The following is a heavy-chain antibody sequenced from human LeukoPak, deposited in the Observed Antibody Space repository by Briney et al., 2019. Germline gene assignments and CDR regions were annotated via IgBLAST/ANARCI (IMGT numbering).Heavy chain of an antibody. J-gene: IGHJ4*02. D-gene: IGHD6-13*01. Sequence: SETLSLTCTVSGGSISSSSYYWGWIRQPPGKGLEWIGSIYYSGSTYYNPSLKSRVTISVDTSKNQFSLKLSSVTAADTAVYYCARLYRIAGELYFDYWGQGTLVTVSS. CDR1: GGSISSSSYY. CDR3: ARLYRIAGELYFDY. V-gene: IGHV4-39*01. CDR2: IYYSGST.